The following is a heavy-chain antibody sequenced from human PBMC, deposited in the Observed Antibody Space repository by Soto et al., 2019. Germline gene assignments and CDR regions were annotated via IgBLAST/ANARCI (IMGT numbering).Heavy chain of an antibody. CDR2: IKDGGII. J-gene: IGHJ4*02. Sequence: QVKLQQWGAGLLKPSETLSLTCAVYVGSLSGYYWSWMRQPPGKGLEWFGEIKDGGIINYGPSLKSRVTISADTSKNQFSLRLNSVTAADTAVYYCARGQEGIVATHWDQGSLVTVSS. V-gene: IGHV4-34*01. CDR1: VGSLSGYY. D-gene: IGHD5-12*01. CDR3: ARGQEGIVATH.